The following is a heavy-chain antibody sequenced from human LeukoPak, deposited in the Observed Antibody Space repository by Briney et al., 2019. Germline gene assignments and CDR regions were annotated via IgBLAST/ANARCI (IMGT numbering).Heavy chain of an antibody. Sequence: GGSLRLSCAASGFTFSSHAMAWVRQAPGKGLEWVSAIGGSSGSTYYADSVKGRFTISRDNSKNTVYLQMNNLRADDTAVYYCARGGCSSTSCYWTSEPRYMDVWGKGTTVTVSS. CDR1: GFTFSSHA. D-gene: IGHD2-2*01. CDR2: IGGSSGST. CDR3: ARGGCSSTSCYWTSEPRYMDV. V-gene: IGHV3-23*01. J-gene: IGHJ6*03.